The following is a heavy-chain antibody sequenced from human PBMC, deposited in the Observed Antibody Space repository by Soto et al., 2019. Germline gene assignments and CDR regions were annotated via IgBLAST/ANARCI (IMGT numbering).Heavy chain of an antibody. Sequence: PSETLSLTCTVSGGSVSSGSYYWSWIRQPPGKGLEWIGYIYYSGSTNYNPSLKSRVTISVDTSKNQFSLKLSSVTAADTAVYYCARGFLGITMIVVVITLGGFDYWGQGTLVTVSS. V-gene: IGHV4-61*01. CDR3: ARGFLGITMIVVVITLGGFDY. J-gene: IGHJ4*02. D-gene: IGHD3-22*01. CDR2: IYYSGST. CDR1: GGSVSSGSYY.